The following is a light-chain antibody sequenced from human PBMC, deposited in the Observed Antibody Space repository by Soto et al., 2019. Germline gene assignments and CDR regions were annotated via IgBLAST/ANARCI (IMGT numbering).Light chain of an antibody. V-gene: IGLV2-23*02. J-gene: IGLJ1*01. CDR3: CSYAGSSIPYV. CDR1: SSDVGGYNL. Sequence: QSVLTQPASVSGSPGQSITSSCTGTSSDVGGYNLVSWYQQHPGKAPKLLIYEVSKRPSGVSNRFSGSKSGNTASLTISGLQAEAEADYYCCSYAGSSIPYVFGTGTKVTAL. CDR2: EVS.